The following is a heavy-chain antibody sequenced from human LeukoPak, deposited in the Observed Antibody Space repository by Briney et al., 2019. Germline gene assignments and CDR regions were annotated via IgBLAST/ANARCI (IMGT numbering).Heavy chain of an antibody. D-gene: IGHD6-13*01. CDR3: AAGLVIAAAEELDP. V-gene: IGHV1-58*01. J-gene: IGHJ5*02. CDR2: IVVGSGNT. CDR1: GFTFTSSA. Sequence: SVKVSCKASGFTFTSSAAQWVRQDRGQRLEWIGWIVVGSGNTNYAQKFQERVTITRDMSTSTAYMELSSLRSEDTAVYYCAAGLVIAAAEELDPWGQGTLVTVSS.